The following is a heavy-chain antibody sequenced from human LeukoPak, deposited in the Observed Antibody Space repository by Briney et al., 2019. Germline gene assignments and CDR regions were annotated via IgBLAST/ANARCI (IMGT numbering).Heavy chain of an antibody. CDR3: AKDRPEWGGEEAFDI. Sequence: EPGGSLRLSCAASGFTFRSYGIHWVRRAPGKGLEWVAVISSDGRNKYYADSVKGRFTISRDNSKNTLYLQMNSLRAEDTAVYYCAKDRPEWGGEEAFDIWGRGTMVTVSS. V-gene: IGHV3-30*18. CDR1: GFTFRSYG. CDR2: ISSDGRNK. D-gene: IGHD3-16*01. J-gene: IGHJ3*02.